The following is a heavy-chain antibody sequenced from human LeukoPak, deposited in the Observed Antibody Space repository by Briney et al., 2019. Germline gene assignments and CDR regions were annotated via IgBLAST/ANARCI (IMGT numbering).Heavy chain of an antibody. CDR3: AKDGNDFWSAYQIDL. V-gene: IGHV3-23*01. CDR1: LDTLSDYA. D-gene: IGHD3-3*01. CDR2: ISGSDGST. Sequence: PGGSLRLSCAASLDTLSDYAMSWVRQAPGKGLEWVSAISGSDGSTYYSDSVTGRFTISRDNTKHTLYLQMTSPSRDHTAVYYCAKDGNDFWSAYQIDLWGQGTLVTVSS. J-gene: IGHJ5*02.